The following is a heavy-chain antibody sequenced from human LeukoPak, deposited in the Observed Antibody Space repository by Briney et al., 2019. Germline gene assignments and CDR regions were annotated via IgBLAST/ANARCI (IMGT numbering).Heavy chain of an antibody. D-gene: IGHD3-16*02. CDR1: GYTLTELS. Sequence: ASVKVSCKVSGYTLTELSIHWVRHAPGKGLEWRGGEDGGPIYAPKFQGRVTMTEDTSTDTAYMDVTSLRSEDTAVYYCVSIDLDSWGQGTLVTVSS. CDR3: VSIDLDS. CDR2: EDGGP. V-gene: IGHV1-24*01. J-gene: IGHJ4*02.